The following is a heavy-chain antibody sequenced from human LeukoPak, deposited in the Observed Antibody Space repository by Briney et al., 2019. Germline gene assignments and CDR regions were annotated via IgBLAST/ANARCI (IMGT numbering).Heavy chain of an antibody. CDR2: ISSSSSYI. D-gene: IGHD3-10*01. Sequence: PGGSLRLSCAASGFTFSSYSMNWVRLAPGKGLEWVSSISSSSSYIYYADSVKGRFTISRDNANNSLYLQMNSLRAEDTAVYYCAREGGSGSYLPYNWFDPWGQGTLVTVSS. J-gene: IGHJ5*02. V-gene: IGHV3-21*01. CDR3: AREGGSGSYLPYNWFDP. CDR1: GFTFSSYS.